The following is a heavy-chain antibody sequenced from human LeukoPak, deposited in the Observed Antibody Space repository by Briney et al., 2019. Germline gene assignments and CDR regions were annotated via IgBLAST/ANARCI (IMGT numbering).Heavy chain of an antibody. Sequence: PGGSLRLSCAASGFTFSSYAMHWVRQAPGKGLEWVAVISYDGSNKYYADSVKGRFTISRDNSKNTLYLQVNSLRAEDTAVYYCARDGKEISYYDILTGYSEYYFDYWGQGTLVTVSS. CDR3: ARDGKEISYYDILTGYSEYYFDY. D-gene: IGHD3-9*01. CDR2: ISYDGSNK. CDR1: GFTFSSYA. V-gene: IGHV3-30*04. J-gene: IGHJ4*02.